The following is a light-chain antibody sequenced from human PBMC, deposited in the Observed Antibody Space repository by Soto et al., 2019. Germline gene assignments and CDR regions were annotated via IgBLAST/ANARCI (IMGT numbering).Light chain of an antibody. CDR3: GTWDNSLSDGRV. Sequence: QSVLTQPPSVSAAPGQKVTISCSGSSSNIGNNYVSWYQQLPGTAPKLVIYDNNKRPSGIPDRFSGSKSGTSATLGITGLQTGDEADYYCGTWDNSLSDGRVFGGGTKLTVL. CDR1: SSNIGNNY. V-gene: IGLV1-51*01. J-gene: IGLJ3*02. CDR2: DNN.